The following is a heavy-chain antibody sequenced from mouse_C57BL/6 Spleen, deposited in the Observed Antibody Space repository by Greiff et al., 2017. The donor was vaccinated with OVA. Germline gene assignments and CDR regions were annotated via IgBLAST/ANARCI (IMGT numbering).Heavy chain of an antibody. V-gene: IGHV5-17*01. D-gene: IGHD1-1*01. CDR2: ISSGSSTI. CDR3: ARGGYYYGSSPYYYAMDY. CDR1: GFTFSDYG. J-gene: IGHJ4*01. Sequence: EVKLVESGGGLVKPGGSLKLSCAASGFTFSDYGMHWVRQAPEKGLEWVAYISSGSSTIYYADTVKGRSTISRDNAKNTLFLQMTSLRSEDTAMYYCARGGYYYGSSPYYYAMDYWGQGTSVTVSS.